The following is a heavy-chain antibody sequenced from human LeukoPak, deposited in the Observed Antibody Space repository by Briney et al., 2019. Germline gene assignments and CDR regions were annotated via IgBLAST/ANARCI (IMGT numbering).Heavy chain of an antibody. CDR1: GYTFTSYY. Sequence: ASVKVSCKASGYTFTSYYMHWVRQAPGQGLEWMGIINPSGGSTSYAQKFQGRVTMTRDTSISTAYMELSRLRSDDTAVYYCARGGADIVVVPAAMRRYYYYYMDVWGKGTTVTISS. V-gene: IGHV1-46*01. D-gene: IGHD2-2*01. CDR3: ARGGADIVVVPAAMRRYYYYYMDV. CDR2: INPSGGST. J-gene: IGHJ6*03.